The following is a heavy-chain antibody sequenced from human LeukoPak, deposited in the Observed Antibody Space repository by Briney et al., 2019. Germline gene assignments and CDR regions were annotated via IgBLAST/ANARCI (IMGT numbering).Heavy chain of an antibody. J-gene: IGHJ4*02. CDR2: IYYSGST. V-gene: IGHV4-61*08. Sequence: SSETLSLTCTVSGGSIRSGDYYWSWIRQPPGKGLEWIGYIYYSGSTNYNPSLKSRVTISVDTAKNQFSLKLNSVTAADTAVYYCAREESSGWPRTHYFDYWGQGTLVTVSS. CDR1: GGSIRSGDYY. D-gene: IGHD6-19*01. CDR3: AREESSGWPRTHYFDY.